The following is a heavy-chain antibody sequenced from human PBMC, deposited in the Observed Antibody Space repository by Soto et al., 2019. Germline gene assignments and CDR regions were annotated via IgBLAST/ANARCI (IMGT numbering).Heavy chain of an antibody. CDR2: ISGSGGST. V-gene: IGHV3-23*01. J-gene: IGHJ4*02. Sequence: GGSLRLSCAASGFTFSNYAMSWVRQAPGKGLEWVSAISGSGGSTYYADSVKGRFTISRDNSKNTLYLQMNSLRAEDTAVYYCANNRPFGEFFHWGQGTLVTVSS. CDR1: GFTFSNYA. CDR3: ANNRPFGEFFH. D-gene: IGHD3-10*01.